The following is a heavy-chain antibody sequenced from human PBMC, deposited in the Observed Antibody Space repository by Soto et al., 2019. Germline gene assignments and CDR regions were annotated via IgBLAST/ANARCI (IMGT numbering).Heavy chain of an antibody. D-gene: IGHD7-27*01. CDR3: ASLPWANYYYYGMDV. CDR1: GYTFTRYD. V-gene: IGHV1-8*01. J-gene: IGHJ6*02. Sequence: ASVKVSCKASGYTFTRYDIKWVRQATGQGLEWMGWMNPNSGNTGYAQKFQGRVTMTRNTSISTAYMELSSLRSEDTAVYYCASLPWANYYYYGMDVWGQGTTVTVSS. CDR2: MNPNSGNT.